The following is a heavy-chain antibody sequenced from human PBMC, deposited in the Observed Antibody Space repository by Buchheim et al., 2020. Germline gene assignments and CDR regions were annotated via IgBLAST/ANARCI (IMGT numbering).Heavy chain of an antibody. CDR2: ISYDGSNK. V-gene: IGHV3-30*04. D-gene: IGHD6-19*01. Sequence: QVQLVESGGGVVQPGRSLRLSCAASGFTFSSYAMHWVRQAPGKGLVWVAVISYDGSNKYYADSVKDRLTISSDNSKNTLYLQMNSLRAEDTAVYYCARDGRYSSGWYPSGYFDYWGQGTL. CDR3: ARDGRYSSGWYPSGYFDY. CDR1: GFTFSSYA. J-gene: IGHJ4*02.